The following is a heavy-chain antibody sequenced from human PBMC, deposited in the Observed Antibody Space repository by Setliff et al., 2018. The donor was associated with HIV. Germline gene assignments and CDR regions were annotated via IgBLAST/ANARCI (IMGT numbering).Heavy chain of an antibody. CDR3: ARDSGTNDHFLSPYYGALDF. D-gene: IGHD3-3*02. CDR2: INPRSGVT. CDR1: GYTFSDHY. J-gene: IGHJ4*02. Sequence: ASVKVSCKSSGYTFSDHYIQWVRQAPGQGLQWMGWINPRSGVTKYAQKFQGRFIMTTDTTINTLYMELERLTSDDTALYYCARDSGTNDHFLSPYYGALDFWGLGTLVTVSS. V-gene: IGHV1-2*02.